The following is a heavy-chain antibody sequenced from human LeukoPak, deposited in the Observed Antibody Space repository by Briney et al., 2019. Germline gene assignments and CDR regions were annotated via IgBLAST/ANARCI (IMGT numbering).Heavy chain of an antibody. CDR2: ISAYNGNT. V-gene: IGHV1-18*01. D-gene: IGHD3-3*01. CDR3: ARMLYHFWSGYYALGY. Sequence: ASVKVSCKASGYTFTSYGISWVRQAPGQGLEWMGWISAYNGNTNYAQKLQGRVTMTTDTSTSTAYMELRSLRSDDTAVYYCARMLYHFWSGYYALGYWGQGTLVTVSS. J-gene: IGHJ4*02. CDR1: GYTFTSYG.